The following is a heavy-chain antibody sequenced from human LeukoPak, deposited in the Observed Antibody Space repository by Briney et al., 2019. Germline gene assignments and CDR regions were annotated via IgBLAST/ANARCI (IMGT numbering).Heavy chain of an antibody. CDR1: GFTFSNFW. V-gene: IGHV3-7*05. CDR3: ARDNVGATPFDY. J-gene: IGHJ4*02. D-gene: IGHD1-26*01. Sequence: GGSLRLSCAASGFTFSNFWMRWVRQAPGKGLEWVADINLDGTEKHYVDSVKGRFTISRDNARKSLYLQMNSLRAEDTAVYYCARDNVGATPFDYWGQGTLVTVSS. CDR2: INLDGTEK.